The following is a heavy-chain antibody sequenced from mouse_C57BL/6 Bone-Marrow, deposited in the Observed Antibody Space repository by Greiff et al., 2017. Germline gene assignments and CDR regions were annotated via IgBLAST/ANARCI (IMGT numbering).Heavy chain of an antibody. CDR2: ISSGSSTI. Sequence: EVHLVESGGGLVKPGGSLKLSCAASGFTFSDYGMHWVRQAPEKGLEWVAYISSGSSTIYYAETVKGRFTISRDTAKNTLFLQMTSLRSEYTAMXYCAMQGYSFDYWGQGTSLTVSS. CDR1: GFTFSDYG. CDR3: AMQGYSFDY. J-gene: IGHJ2*02. D-gene: IGHD3-3*01. V-gene: IGHV5-17*01.